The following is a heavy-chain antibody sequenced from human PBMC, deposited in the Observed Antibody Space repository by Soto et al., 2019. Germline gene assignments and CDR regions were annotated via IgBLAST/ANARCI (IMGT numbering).Heavy chain of an antibody. CDR2: IKQDGSEK. Sequence: EVQLVESGGGLVQPGGSLRLSCAASGFTFSSYWMSWVRQAPGKGLEWVANIKQDGSEKYYVDSVKGRFTISRDNAKNSLYLQMNILRAEDTAVYYWARGITIFGVVITYYYYYMDVWGKGTTVTVSS. V-gene: IGHV3-7*01. D-gene: IGHD3-3*01. CDR1: GFTFSSYW. J-gene: IGHJ6*03. CDR3: ARGITIFGVVITYYYYYMDV.